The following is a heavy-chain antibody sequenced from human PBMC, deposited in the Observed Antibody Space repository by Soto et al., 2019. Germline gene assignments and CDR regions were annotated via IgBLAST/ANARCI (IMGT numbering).Heavy chain of an antibody. D-gene: IGHD6-19*01. CDR2: INAGNGNT. CDR3: ARDLRTVAGTYVFDY. V-gene: IGHV1-3*01. Sequence: GASVKVSCKASGYTFTSYAMHWVRQAPGQRLEWMGWINAGNGNTKYSQKFQGRVTITRDTSASTAYMELSSLRSEDTAVYYCARDLRTVAGTYVFDYWGQGTLVTVSS. CDR1: GYTFTSYA. J-gene: IGHJ4*02.